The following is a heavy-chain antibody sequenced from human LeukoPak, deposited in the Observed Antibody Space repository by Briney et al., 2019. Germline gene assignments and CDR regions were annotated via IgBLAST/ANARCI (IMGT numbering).Heavy chain of an antibody. CDR2: IWYDVSNP. Sequence: GRSPRLSCLPPGFTFRTFSMNWVRQAPGKGLGWVAVIWYDVSNPGSADSVKGGFTISRDNSRNTFYLQMNNVRGDDTAVYFCERQSSSAWCFDSWGQGSLVTVSS. J-gene: IGHJ4*02. CDR3: ERQSSSAWCFDS. D-gene: IGHD6-19*01. V-gene: IGHV3-33*01. CDR1: GFTFRTFS.